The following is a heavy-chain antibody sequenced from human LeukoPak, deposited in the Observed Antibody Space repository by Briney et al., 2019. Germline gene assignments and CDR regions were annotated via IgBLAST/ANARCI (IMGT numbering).Heavy chain of an antibody. V-gene: IGHV3-23*01. CDR3: AKRPDYGASPGYFDY. D-gene: IGHD4-17*01. Sequence: GGSLRLSCAASGFTFSSYTLSWVRQAPGKGLEWVSSISDSGGTTYYADSVQGRFTISRDNSKNTLYLQMNSLRADDTAVYHCAKRPDYGASPGYFDYWGQGTLVTVSS. CDR2: ISDSGGTT. J-gene: IGHJ4*02. CDR1: GFTFSSYT.